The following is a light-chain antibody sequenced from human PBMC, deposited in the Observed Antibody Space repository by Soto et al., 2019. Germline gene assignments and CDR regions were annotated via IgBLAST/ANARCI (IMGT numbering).Light chain of an antibody. V-gene: IGKV1-5*03. CDR2: KAS. CDR3: QQYNSYSLT. Sequence: DIQMTQSPSTLSASVGDRVTITCRASQSIRSWLAWYQQKPGKAPKVLIYKASSLESGVPSRFSGSGSGTEFTLTISSLQPDDFATYYCQQYNSYSLTFGQGTKLEIK. J-gene: IGKJ2*01. CDR1: QSIRSW.